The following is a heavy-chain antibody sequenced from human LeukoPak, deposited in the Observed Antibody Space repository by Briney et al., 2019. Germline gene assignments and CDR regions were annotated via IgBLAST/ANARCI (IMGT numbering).Heavy chain of an antibody. D-gene: IGHD1-26*01. CDR3: ARDGRRATNYYYYYGMDV. CDR2: IYPGDSDT. CDR1: GYSFTSYW. V-gene: IGHV5-51*01. J-gene: IGHJ6*02. Sequence: GESLKISCKGSGYSFTSYWIGWVRQMPGKGLEWMGIIYPGDSDTRYSPSFQGQVSISADKSISTAYLQWSSLKASDTAMYYCARDGRRATNYYYYYGMDVWGQGTTVTVSS.